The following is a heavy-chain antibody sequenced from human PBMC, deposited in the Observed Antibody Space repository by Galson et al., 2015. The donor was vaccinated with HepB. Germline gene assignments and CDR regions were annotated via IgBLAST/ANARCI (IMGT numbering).Heavy chain of an antibody. D-gene: IGHD3-10*01. CDR1: AGSFNNYY. J-gene: IGHJ4*02. V-gene: IGHV4-34*01. Sequence: SETLSLTCAVYAGSFNNYYWTWIRQIPEKGLEWIGEISHSGGTNYNPSPSSRVTLSVDTSTNQFSLTLNSLTAADTAVYFCARALRDGTSGMFYFDSWGQGNTVIVSS. CDR3: ARALRDGTSGMFYFDS. CDR2: ISHSGGT.